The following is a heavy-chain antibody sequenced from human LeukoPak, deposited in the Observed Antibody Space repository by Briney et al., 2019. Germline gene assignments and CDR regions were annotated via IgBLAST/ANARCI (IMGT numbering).Heavy chain of an antibody. Sequence: PVKLSCKASRGTFSSYAISRMPQAPGDRLQWMGRIIPIFGTASYAQKFQGRVTITTDESTSTAYMELSSLRSEDTAVYYCAREGYDFWSGYCDYWGQGTLVTVSS. V-gene: IGHV1-69*05. J-gene: IGHJ4*02. CDR3: AREGYDFWSGYCDY. CDR1: RGTFSSYA. D-gene: IGHD3-3*01. CDR2: IIPIFGTA.